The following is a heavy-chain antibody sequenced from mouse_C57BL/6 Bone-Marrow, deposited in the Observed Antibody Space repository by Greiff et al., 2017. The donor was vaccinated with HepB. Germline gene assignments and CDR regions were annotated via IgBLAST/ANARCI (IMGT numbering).Heavy chain of an antibody. J-gene: IGHJ4*01. Sequence: VKLMESGPELVKPGASVKISCKASGYAFSSSWMNWVKQRPGKGLEWIGRIYPGDGDTNYNGKFKGKATLTADKSSSTAYMQLSSLTSEDSAVYFCARWLLPCMDYWGQGTSVTVSS. CDR1: GYAFSSSW. D-gene: IGHD2-3*01. V-gene: IGHV1-82*01. CDR2: IYPGDGDT. CDR3: ARWLLPCMDY.